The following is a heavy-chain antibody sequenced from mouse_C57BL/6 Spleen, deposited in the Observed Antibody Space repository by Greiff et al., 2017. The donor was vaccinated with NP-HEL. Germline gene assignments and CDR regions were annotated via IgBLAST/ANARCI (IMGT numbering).Heavy chain of an antibody. V-gene: IGHV1-15*01. Sequence: QVQLQQSGAELVRPGASVTLSCKASGYTFTDYEMHWVKQTPVHGLEWIGAIDPETGGTAYNQKFKGKAILTADKSSSTAYMELRSLTSEDSAVYYCTRYLWSGYYFDYWGQGTTLTVSS. D-gene: IGHD1-1*02. J-gene: IGHJ2*01. CDR3: TRYLWSGYYFDY. CDR1: GYTFTDYE. CDR2: IDPETGGT.